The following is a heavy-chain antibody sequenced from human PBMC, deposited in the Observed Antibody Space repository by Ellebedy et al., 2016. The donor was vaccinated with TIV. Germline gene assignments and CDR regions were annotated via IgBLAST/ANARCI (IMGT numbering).Heavy chain of an antibody. CDR1: GGSFSGYY. J-gene: IGHJ4*02. Sequence: MPSKTLSLTCAVYGGSFSGYYWSWIRQPPGKGLGWIGEITHSGSTNYNPSLKSRVTISVDTSKNQFSLNLSSVTAADTAVYYCARGLARDYWGQGTLVTVSS. V-gene: IGHV4-34*01. CDR2: ITHSGST. CDR3: ARGLARDY.